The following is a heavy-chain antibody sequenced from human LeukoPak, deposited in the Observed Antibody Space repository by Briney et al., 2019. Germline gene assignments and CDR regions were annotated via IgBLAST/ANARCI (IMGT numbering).Heavy chain of an antibody. V-gene: IGHV3-74*01. CDR1: GFTFSSYW. J-gene: IGHJ3*02. CDR2: INSDGSST. CDR3: ARGLTIFGVVNDAFDI. Sequence: GGSLRLSCAASGFTFSSYWMHWVRQAPGKGLAWVSLINSDGSSTIYADSVQGRFTISRDNVKNTLYLQMNSLRAEDTAVYYCARGLTIFGVVNDAFDIWGQGTMVTVSS. D-gene: IGHD3-3*01.